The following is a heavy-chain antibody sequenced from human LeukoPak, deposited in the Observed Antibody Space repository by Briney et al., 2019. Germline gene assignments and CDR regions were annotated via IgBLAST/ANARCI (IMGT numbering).Heavy chain of an antibody. D-gene: IGHD4-17*01. CDR3: ARAYDYGDYVDY. CDR1: GFTFTSYG. J-gene: IGHJ4*02. V-gene: IGHV3-66*01. CDR2: IYSGGST. Sequence: PGGSLRLSCAASGFTFTSYGMSWVRQAPGKGLEWVSVIYSGGSTYYADSVKGRFTISRDNAKNSLYLQMNSLRAEDTAVYYCARAYDYGDYVDYWGQGTLVTVSS.